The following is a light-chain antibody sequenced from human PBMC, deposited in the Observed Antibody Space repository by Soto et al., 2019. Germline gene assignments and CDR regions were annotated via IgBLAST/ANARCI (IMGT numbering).Light chain of an antibody. CDR3: QQYGSSGT. CDR2: GAS. CDR1: QSVSNNY. Sequence: EIVLTQSPGTQSLSPGERATLYCRASQSVSNNYLAWYQQKPGQAPRLLTYGASNRATGIPDRFSGSGSGTDFTLTISRLEPEDFAVYYCQQYGSSGTFGQGTKVDIK. V-gene: IGKV3-20*01. J-gene: IGKJ1*01.